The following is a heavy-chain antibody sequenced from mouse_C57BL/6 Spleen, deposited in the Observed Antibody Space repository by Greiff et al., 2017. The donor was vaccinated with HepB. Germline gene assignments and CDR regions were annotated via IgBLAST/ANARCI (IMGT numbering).Heavy chain of an antibody. Sequence: EVKLEESGGGLVKPGGSLKLSCAASGFTFSSYAMSWVRQTPEKRLEWVATISDGGSYTYYPDNVKGRFTISRDNAKNNLYLQMSHLKSEDTAMYYCAREGNDYVFAYWGQGTLVTVSA. D-gene: IGHD2-4*01. J-gene: IGHJ3*01. CDR2: ISDGGSYT. CDR3: AREGNDYVFAY. V-gene: IGHV5-4*01. CDR1: GFTFSSYA.